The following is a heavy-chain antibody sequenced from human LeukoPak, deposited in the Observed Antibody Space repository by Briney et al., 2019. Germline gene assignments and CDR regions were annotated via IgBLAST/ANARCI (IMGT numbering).Heavy chain of an antibody. CDR3: ARGLRGQQLVPPGTFDY. V-gene: IGHV4-39*07. J-gene: IGHJ4*02. CDR2: IYYSGST. Sequence: PSETLSLTCTVSGGSISSSSYYWGWIRQPPGKGLEWIGSIYYSGSTYYNPSLKSRVTISVDTSKNQFSLKLSSVTAADTAVYYCARGLRGQQLVPPGTFDYWGQGTLVTVSS. CDR1: GGSISSSSYY. D-gene: IGHD6-13*01.